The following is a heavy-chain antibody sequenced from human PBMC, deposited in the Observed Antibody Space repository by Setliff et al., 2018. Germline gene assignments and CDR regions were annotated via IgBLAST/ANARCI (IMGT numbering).Heavy chain of an antibody. CDR1: GYSFTNYD. V-gene: IGHV1-8*02. CDR2: INPNSGNT. CDR3: ARPEVGRSWTSDAFDI. Sequence: GASVKVSCKASGYSFTNYDINWVRQATGQGLEWMGWINPNSGNTDYAQKFQGRVTMTPNTSINTAYMELSSLRFEDTAVYYCARPEVGRSWTSDAFDIWGQGTMVTVSS. J-gene: IGHJ3*02.